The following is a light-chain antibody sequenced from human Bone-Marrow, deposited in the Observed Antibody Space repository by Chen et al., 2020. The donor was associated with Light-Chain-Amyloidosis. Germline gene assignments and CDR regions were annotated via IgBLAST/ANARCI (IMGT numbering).Light chain of an antibody. CDR1: SGDVGTYNY. J-gene: IGLJ1*01. CDR3: SSFTSSSSYV. CDR2: AVS. V-gene: IGLV2-14*01. Sequence: QSALTPPASASGSPGPSISISCTGTSGDVGTYNYVSWYQQHPGKAPKVMIYAVSNRPSGVSNRFSGSKSGNTASLTISGLQAEDEADYYCSSFTSSSSYVFGPGTKVTVL.